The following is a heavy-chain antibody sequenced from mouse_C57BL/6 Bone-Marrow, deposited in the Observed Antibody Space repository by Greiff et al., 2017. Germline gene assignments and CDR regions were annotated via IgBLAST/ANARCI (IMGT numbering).Heavy chain of an antibody. CDR2: ILPGSGST. Sequence: VQLQQSGAELMKPGASVKLSCKATGYTFTGYWIEWVKQRPGHGLEWIGEILPGSGSTNYNEKFKGKATVTADTSSNTAYMQLSSLTTEDSAIYYCASPSTVVTYYYAMDYWGQGTSVTVSS. D-gene: IGHD1-1*01. V-gene: IGHV1-9*01. CDR3: ASPSTVVTYYYAMDY. CDR1: GYTFTGYW. J-gene: IGHJ4*01.